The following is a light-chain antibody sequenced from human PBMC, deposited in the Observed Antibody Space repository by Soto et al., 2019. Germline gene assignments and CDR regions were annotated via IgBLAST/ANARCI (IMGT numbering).Light chain of an antibody. Sequence: QSALTQPASVSGSPGQSITISCTGTSGDIGSYNRVSWYQQHPGKAPKLIIYEVTDRPLGVSNRFSGSKSGNTASLTISGLQAEDEAEYYCSSYTNINTRACVFGTGTQLTVL. CDR1: SGDIGSYNR. V-gene: IGLV2-14*01. J-gene: IGLJ7*01. CDR2: EVT. CDR3: SSYTNINTRACV.